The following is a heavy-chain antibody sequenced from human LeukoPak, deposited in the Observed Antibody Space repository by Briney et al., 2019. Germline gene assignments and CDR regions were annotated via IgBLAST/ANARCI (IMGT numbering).Heavy chain of an antibody. J-gene: IGHJ4*02. D-gene: IGHD3-10*01. V-gene: IGHV1-8*01. CDR1: GYTFTSYD. CDR2: MNPNSGNT. Sequence: ASVKVSCKASGYTFTSYDINWVRQATGQGREWMGWMNPNSGNTGYAQKFQGRVTMTRNTSISTAYMELSSLRSEDTAVYYCARGTRALYGSGSYRKYYFDYWGQGTLVTVSS. CDR3: ARGTRALYGSGSYRKYYFDY.